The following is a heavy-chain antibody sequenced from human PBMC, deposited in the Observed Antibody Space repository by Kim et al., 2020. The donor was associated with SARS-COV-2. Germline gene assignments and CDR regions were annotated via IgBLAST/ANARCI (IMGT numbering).Heavy chain of an antibody. V-gene: IGHV5-51*01. J-gene: IGHJ4*02. CDR3: ERRYYDSSGYPFDY. Sequence: SPSFQGQVTISADKSISTAYLQWSSLKASDTAMYYCERRYYDSSGYPFDYWGQGTLVTVSS. D-gene: IGHD3-22*01.